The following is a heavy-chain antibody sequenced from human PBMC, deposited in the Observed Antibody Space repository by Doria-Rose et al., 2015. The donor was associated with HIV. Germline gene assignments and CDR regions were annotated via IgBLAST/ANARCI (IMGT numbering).Heavy chain of an antibody. CDR3: ARIKSSRWYHKYYFDF. V-gene: IGHV2-26*01. D-gene: IGHD6-13*01. J-gene: IGHJ4*02. CDR2: IFSDDER. CDR1: GVSLSSPGLG. Sequence: QESGPVLVKPTETLTLTCTVSGVSLSSPGLGVSWIRQPPGKALEWLANIFSDDERSYKTSLKSILTICRGTSNSQVVLTMTDMDPVDTATYYCARIKSSRWYHKYYFDFWGQGTLVIVSA.